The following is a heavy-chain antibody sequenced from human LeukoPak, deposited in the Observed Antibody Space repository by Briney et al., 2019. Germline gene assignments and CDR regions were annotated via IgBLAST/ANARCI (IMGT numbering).Heavy chain of an antibody. CDR2: IASDGSHT. J-gene: IGHJ3*02. CDR1: GFPFSTYF. D-gene: IGHD2-21*01. Sequence: GGSLRLSCAASGFPFSTYFMHWVRQAPGKGLEWVADIASDGSHTFYAEPVKGRFTISRDNSTNTLCLQMNSLRAEDTAVYFCARERQDTILHSGAFDIWGQGTMVTVSS. CDR3: ARERQDTILHSGAFDI. V-gene: IGHV3-30-3*01.